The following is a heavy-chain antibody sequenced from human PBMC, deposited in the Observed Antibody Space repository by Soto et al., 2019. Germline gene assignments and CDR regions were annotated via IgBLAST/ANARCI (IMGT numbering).Heavy chain of an antibody. CDR2: INPNSGDT. Sequence: ASVKVSCKASGYTFTGYYVHWVRQAPGQGLEWMGWINPNSGDTYLAQRFQGRVTMNRDTSIGTAYMELRGLTSDDTAVYFCARGGLVVANWFDPWGQGTLVTVSS. CDR1: GYTFTGYY. CDR3: ARGGLVVANWFDP. J-gene: IGHJ5*02. D-gene: IGHD2-15*01. V-gene: IGHV1-2*02.